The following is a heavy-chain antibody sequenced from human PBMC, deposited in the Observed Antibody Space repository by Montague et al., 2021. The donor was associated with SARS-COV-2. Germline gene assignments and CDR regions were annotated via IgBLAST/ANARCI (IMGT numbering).Heavy chain of an antibody. J-gene: IGHJ4*02. CDR2: IYYSGST. Sequence: SETLSLTCSVSGGSISTYYWSWIRQPPGKGLEWIGYIYYSGSTNYNPSLKSRVTISTDTSKNQFSLELSSVTAADMAVYYCASPGGYCTGGSCYYVYWGQGTLVTASS. CDR1: GGSISTYY. CDR3: ASPGGYCTGGSCYYVY. D-gene: IGHD2-15*01. V-gene: IGHV4-59*01.